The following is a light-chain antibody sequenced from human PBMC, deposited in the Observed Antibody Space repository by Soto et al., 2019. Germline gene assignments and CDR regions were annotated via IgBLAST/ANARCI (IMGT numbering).Light chain of an antibody. Sequence: DIVMTQSPLSLPVTPGEPASISCSSSQSLLHSNGYNYLDWYLQKPGQSPQLLIYLGSNRASGVPDRFSGSGSGTDFTLKISRVEAEDVGVYYCMQPLQTPWTFGQGTKVDIK. CDR1: QSLLHSNGYNY. CDR3: MQPLQTPWT. J-gene: IGKJ1*01. CDR2: LGS. V-gene: IGKV2-28*01.